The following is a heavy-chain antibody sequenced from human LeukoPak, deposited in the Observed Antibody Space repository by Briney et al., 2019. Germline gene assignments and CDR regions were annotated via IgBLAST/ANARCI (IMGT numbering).Heavy chain of an antibody. CDR2: INYSGNT. J-gene: IGHJ4*02. Sequence: SETLSLTCTVSGGSISSNYWSWIRQPPGKGLQWVGYINYSGNTNYNPSLTGRVTVSVDTSKNQFSLKLSSVTAADTAVYYCARGQSGHGVTLDYWGQGTLVTVSS. CDR1: GGSISSNY. D-gene: IGHD1-26*01. CDR3: ARGQSGHGVTLDY. V-gene: IGHV4-59*08.